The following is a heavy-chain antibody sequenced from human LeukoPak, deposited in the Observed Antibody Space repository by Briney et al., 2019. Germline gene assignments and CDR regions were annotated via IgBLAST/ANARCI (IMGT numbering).Heavy chain of an antibody. CDR2: INHSGST. Sequence: SETLSLTCAVYGGSFSGYYWSWIRQPPAKGLEWIGEINHSGSTNYNPSLKSRVTISVDTSKNQFSLKLSSVTAADTAVYYCATYLRFPTGNYYYYGMDVWGQGTTVTVSS. CDR1: GGSFSGYY. V-gene: IGHV4-34*01. D-gene: IGHD3-3*01. J-gene: IGHJ6*02. CDR3: ATYLRFPTGNYYYYGMDV.